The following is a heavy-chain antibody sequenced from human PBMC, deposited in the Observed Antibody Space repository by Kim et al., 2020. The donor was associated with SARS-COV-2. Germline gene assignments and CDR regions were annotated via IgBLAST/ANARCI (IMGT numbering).Heavy chain of an antibody. CDR2: SDGRVK. CDR3: ANFES. J-gene: IGHJ4*02. V-gene: IGHV3-33*02. Sequence: SDGRVKYYVASAKGRFTISRDNSKNMLFLQMNSLRAEDTAVYYCANFESWGQGTLVTVSS.